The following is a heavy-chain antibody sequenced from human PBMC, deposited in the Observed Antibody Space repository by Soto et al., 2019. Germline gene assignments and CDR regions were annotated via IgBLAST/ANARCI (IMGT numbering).Heavy chain of an antibody. CDR1: GGTFSSYT. CDR2: IIPILGIA. D-gene: IGHD2-8*01. Sequence: QVQLVQSGAEVKKPGPSVKVSCKASGGTFSSYTISWVRQAPGQGLEWMGRIIPILGIANYAQKFQGRVTITADKSTSTAYMELSSLRSEDTAVYYCARDCTNGVCYTNWFDPWGQGTLVTVSS. V-gene: IGHV1-69*08. J-gene: IGHJ5*02. CDR3: ARDCTNGVCYTNWFDP.